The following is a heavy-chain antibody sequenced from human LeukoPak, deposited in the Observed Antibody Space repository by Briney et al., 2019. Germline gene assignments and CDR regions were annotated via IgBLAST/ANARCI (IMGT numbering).Heavy chain of an antibody. V-gene: IGHV3-49*03. CDR3: TRDRGRAAPSSAGPALY. D-gene: IGHD1-26*01. J-gene: IGHJ4*02. CDR1: GFTFGDYA. CDR2: IRSKAYGGTT. Sequence: PGGSLRLSCTASGFTFGDYAMSWFRQAPGKGLEWVGFIRSKAYGGTTEYAASVKGRFTISRDDSKSIAYLQMNSLKTEDTAVYYCTRDRGRAAPSSAGPALYWGQGTLVTVSS.